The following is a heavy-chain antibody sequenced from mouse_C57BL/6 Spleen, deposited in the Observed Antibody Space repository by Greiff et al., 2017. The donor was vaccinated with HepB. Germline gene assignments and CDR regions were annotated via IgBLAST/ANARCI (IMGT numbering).Heavy chain of an antibody. CDR2: IYPGDGDT. V-gene: IGHV1-82*01. J-gene: IGHJ3*01. CDR3: ANYYGSSYGFAY. CDR1: GYAFSSSW. Sequence: VQLQQSGPELVKPGASVKISCKASGYAFSSSWMNWVKQRPGKGLEWIGRIYPGDGDTNYNGKFKGKATLTADKSSSTAYMQISSLTSEDSAVYFCANYYGSSYGFAYWGQGTLVTVSA. D-gene: IGHD1-1*01.